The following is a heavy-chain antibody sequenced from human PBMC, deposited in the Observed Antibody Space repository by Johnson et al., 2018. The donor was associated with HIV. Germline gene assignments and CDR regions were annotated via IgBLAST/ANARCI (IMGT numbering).Heavy chain of an antibody. D-gene: IGHD3-22*01. J-gene: IGHJ3*02. V-gene: IGHV3-11*04. CDR3: ARDFNVAYYYDSSGFDAFDI. CDR1: RFTFSDYY. CDR2: ISSSGGTL. Sequence: QVQLVESGGGLVKPGGSLRLSCAASRFTFSDYYMSWIRQTPGKGLAWVSYISSSGGTLYYADSVKGRFSISIDKSKNTLYLQMNSLRAEDTAVYYCARDFNVAYYYDSSGFDAFDIWGQGTMVTVSA.